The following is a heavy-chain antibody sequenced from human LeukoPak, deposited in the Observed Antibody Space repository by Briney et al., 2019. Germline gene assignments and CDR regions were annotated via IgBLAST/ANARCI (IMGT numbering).Heavy chain of an antibody. J-gene: IGHJ4*02. CDR2: INPNSGGT. CDR3: ARGRGKVGYCSGGSCYDFDY. CDR1: GYTFTGNY. Sequence: GASVKVSCKASGYTFTGNYIHWVRQAPGQGLDWMAWINPNSGGTNYAPKFQGRVTMTRDTSINTAYMELSRLRSDDTAVYYCARGRGKVGYCSGGSCYDFDYWGQGTLVTVSS. D-gene: IGHD2-15*01. V-gene: IGHV1-2*02.